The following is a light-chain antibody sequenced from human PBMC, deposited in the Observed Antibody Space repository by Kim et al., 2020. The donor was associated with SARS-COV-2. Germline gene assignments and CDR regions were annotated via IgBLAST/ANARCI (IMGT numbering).Light chain of an antibody. CDR3: EHNYDTPST. V-gene: IGKV1-39*01. J-gene: IGKJ1*01. CDR1: QNIYSY. CDR2: TTS. Sequence: DIQMTQSPSSLSASVGDRITITCRASQNIYSYLNWYQQRPGKAPKLLVDTTSTLQSGVPSRFSGSGSGTDFTLTISNLQPEDFATYYCEHNYDTPSTFGQGTKVDIK.